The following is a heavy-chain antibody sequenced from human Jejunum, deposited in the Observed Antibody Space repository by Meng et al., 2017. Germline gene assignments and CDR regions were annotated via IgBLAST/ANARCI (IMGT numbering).Heavy chain of an antibody. CDR3: ARDWGYCSGGSCSSRFDY. CDR1: GYTFTTYA. D-gene: IGHD2-15*01. CDR2: INPGNDNT. J-gene: IGHJ4*02. V-gene: IGHV1-3*01. Sequence: ASVKVSCKVFGYTFTTYAIYWMRQAPGQTLEWMGWINPGNDNTDYSQKFRDRVTITRDTSATTAYMELSSLRSEDTAVYYCARDWGYCSGGSCSSRFDYWGQGTLVPVSS.